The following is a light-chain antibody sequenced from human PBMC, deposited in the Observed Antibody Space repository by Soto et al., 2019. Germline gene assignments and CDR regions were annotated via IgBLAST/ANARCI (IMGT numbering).Light chain of an antibody. J-gene: IGLJ2*01. CDR2: EVN. Sequence: QSALTQPPSASGSPGQSVTISCTGTSTDVGDYKYVFWYQQHPGKAPILLIYEVNKRPAGVPDRFSGSKSGNTASLTVSGLQAEDEADYYCSSLAGGTLVFGGGTKLTVL. CDR3: SSLAGGTLV. V-gene: IGLV2-8*01. CDR1: STDVGDYKY.